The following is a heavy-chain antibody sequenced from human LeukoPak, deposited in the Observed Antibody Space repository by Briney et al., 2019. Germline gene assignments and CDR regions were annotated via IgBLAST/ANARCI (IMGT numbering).Heavy chain of an antibody. CDR2: INQDGSEK. Sequence: PGGSLRLSCAASGFTFSNYWMSWVRQAPGKGLEWVATINQDGSEKYYVDSVKGRFTISRDNAKKSLYLQMNSPRAEDTAVYYCARDIGYGDYWGQGTLVTVSS. J-gene: IGHJ4*02. D-gene: IGHD5-12*01. V-gene: IGHV3-7*01. CDR1: GFTFSNYW. CDR3: ARDIGYGDY.